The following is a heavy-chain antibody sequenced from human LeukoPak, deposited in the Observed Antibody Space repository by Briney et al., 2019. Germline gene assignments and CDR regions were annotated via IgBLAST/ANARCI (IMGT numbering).Heavy chain of an antibody. D-gene: IGHD2-21*02. J-gene: IGHJ4*02. CDR1: GFTFSSYG. Sequence: GRSLRLSCAASGFTFSSYGMHWVRQAPGKGLEWVAVISYDGSNKYYADSVKGRFTISRDNSKNTLYLQMNSLRAEDTAVYYCAKDGTGCGGDCYSDYWGQGTLVTVSS. V-gene: IGHV3-30*18. CDR3: AKDGTGCGGDCYSDY. CDR2: ISYDGSNK.